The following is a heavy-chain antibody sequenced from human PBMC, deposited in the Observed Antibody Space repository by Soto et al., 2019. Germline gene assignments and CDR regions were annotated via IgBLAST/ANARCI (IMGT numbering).Heavy chain of an antibody. CDR3: ARFSYIAAAGRGYYYYGMDV. Sequence: AASVKVSCKASGGTFSSYAISWVRQAPGQGLEWMGGIIPIFGTANYAQKFQGRVTITANESTSTAYMELSSLRSEDTAVYYCARFSYIAAAGRGYYYYGMDVWGQGTTVTVSS. V-gene: IGHV1-69*13. CDR1: GGTFSSYA. CDR2: IIPIFGTA. J-gene: IGHJ6*02. D-gene: IGHD6-13*01.